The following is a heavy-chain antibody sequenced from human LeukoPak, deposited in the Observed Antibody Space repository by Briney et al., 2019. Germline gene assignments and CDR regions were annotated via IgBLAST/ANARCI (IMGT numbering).Heavy chain of an antibody. D-gene: IGHD4-11*01. Sequence: SETLSLTCAVSGGSISSGGYSWSWIRQPPGKGLEWIGYIYHSGSTYYNPSLKSQVTISVDRSKNQFSLKLSSVTAADTAVYYCARATEKIYDYWGQGTLVTVSS. J-gene: IGHJ4*02. CDR3: ARATEKIYDY. V-gene: IGHV4-30-2*01. CDR2: IYHSGST. CDR1: GGSISSGGYS.